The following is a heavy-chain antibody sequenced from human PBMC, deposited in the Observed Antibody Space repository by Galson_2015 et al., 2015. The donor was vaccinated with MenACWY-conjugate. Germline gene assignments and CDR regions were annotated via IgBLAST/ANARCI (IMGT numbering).Heavy chain of an antibody. V-gene: IGHV4-34*01. D-gene: IGHD1-26*01. J-gene: IGHJ4*02. CDR1: GGSFSGYY. Sequence: ETLSLTCAVYGGSFSGYYWSWIRQPPGKGLEWIGEINHSGSTNYNPSLKSRVTISVDTSKNQFSLKLSSVTAADTAVYYCARRGTLRGIRYWGQGTLVTVSS. CDR3: ARRGTLRGIRY. CDR2: INHSGST.